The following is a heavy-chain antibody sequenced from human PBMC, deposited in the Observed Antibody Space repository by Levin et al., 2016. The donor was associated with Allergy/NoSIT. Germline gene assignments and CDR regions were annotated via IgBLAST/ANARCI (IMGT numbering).Heavy chain of an antibody. V-gene: IGHV4-4*07. Sequence: STVSGASIFSSWFWSWIRQPAGKGLEWIGRVYLSGTTDYNPSLKSRVTMSIDTSKNQFSLELSSVTAADTAVYYCARDRVGRDYWGLGTLVTVSS. D-gene: IGHD3-10*01. CDR1: GASIFSSWF. J-gene: IGHJ4*02. CDR2: VYLSGTT. CDR3: ARDRVGRDY.